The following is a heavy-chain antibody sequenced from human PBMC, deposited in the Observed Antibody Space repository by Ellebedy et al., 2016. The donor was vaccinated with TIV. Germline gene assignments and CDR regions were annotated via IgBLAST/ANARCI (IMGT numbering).Heavy chain of an antibody. CDR1: GFTFSDYY. J-gene: IGHJ4*02. CDR3: TRERLAIAAAFDY. Sequence: GGSLRLSCAASGFTFSDYYMSWIRQAPGKGLEWVSYISSSGSTIYYADSVKGRFTISRDNAKNSLYLQIDSLTADDTAVYYCTRERLAIAAAFDYWGQGTLVTVSS. CDR2: ISSSGSTI. D-gene: IGHD6-13*01. V-gene: IGHV3-11*04.